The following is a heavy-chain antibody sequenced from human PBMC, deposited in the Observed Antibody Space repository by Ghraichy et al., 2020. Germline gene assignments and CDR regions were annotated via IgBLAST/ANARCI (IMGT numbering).Heavy chain of an antibody. J-gene: IGHJ5*02. V-gene: IGHV4-59*01. CDR1: GGSISSYY. D-gene: IGHD6-13*01. CDR2: IYYSGST. Sequence: SETLSLTCTVSGGSISSYYWSWIRQPPGKGLEWIGYIYYSGSTNYNPSLKSRVTISVDTSKNQFSLKLSSVTAADTAVYYCARAEADPSYWFDPWGQGTLVTVSS. CDR3: ARAEADPSYWFDP.